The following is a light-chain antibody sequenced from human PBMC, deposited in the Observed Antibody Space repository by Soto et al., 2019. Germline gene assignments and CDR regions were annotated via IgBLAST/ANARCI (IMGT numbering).Light chain of an antibody. CDR3: CAYVGARSYV. V-gene: IGLV2-23*01. Sequence: QSALTQPACVSVSPGQSITISCTGTNNLVSWYQQHPGKAPKVVLYEGTKRPSGVSNRFSGSNSGSTASLTISGLQAEDEAHYFCCAYVGARSYVFGPGTKVTVL. J-gene: IGLJ1*01. CDR1: NNL. CDR2: EGT.